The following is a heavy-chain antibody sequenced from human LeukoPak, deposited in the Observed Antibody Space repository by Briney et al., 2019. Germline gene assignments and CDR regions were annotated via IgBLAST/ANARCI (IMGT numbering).Heavy chain of an antibody. CDR2: VYPGGDI. CDR1: EVTVTSNY. J-gene: IGHJ3*02. CDR3: VRGPRYYDDSGFHYGVFDI. D-gene: IGHD3-22*01. V-gene: IGHV3-53*01. Sequence: QTGGSLRLSCAASEVTVTSNYLSWVRQAPGRGLQWVSLVYPGGDIYYADSVKGRFIISRDNSKNTLSLQMNSLTADDTAVYYCVRGPRYYDDSGFHYGVFDIWGQGTVVTVSS.